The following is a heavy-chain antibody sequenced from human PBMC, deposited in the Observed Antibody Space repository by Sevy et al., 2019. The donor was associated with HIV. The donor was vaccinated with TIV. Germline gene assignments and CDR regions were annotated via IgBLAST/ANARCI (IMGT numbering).Heavy chain of an antibody. CDR3: VREGVGGYSYSLDC. Sequence: GGSLRLSCAASGFTFSDYYMSWIRQAPGKGLEWIAYISSSSTYTNYTDSVKGRFTISRDNAKNSLYLQMNSLRAEDTAVYYCVREGVGGYSYSLDCWGQGTLVTVSS. V-gene: IGHV3-11*06. J-gene: IGHJ4*02. CDR2: ISSSSTYT. D-gene: IGHD5-18*01. CDR1: GFTFSDYY.